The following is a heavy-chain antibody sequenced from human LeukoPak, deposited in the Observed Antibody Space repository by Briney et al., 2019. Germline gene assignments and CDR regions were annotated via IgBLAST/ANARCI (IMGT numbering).Heavy chain of an antibody. CDR1: GFTFSSYA. Sequence: QPGGSLRLSCAASGFTFSSYALHWVRQAPGKGLEYVSAISSNGDNTYYANSVKGRFTISRDNSKNTLYLQMGNLRAEDMALYYCARGGGSYYGTHFDYWGQGTLVTVSS. CDR3: ARGGGSYYGTHFDY. CDR2: ISSNGDNT. J-gene: IGHJ4*02. V-gene: IGHV3-64*01. D-gene: IGHD1-26*01.